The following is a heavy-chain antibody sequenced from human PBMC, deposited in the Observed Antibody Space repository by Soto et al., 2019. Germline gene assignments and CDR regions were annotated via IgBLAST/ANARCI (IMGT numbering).Heavy chain of an antibody. Sequence: AGGSLRLSCAASGFTFSSYAMSWVRQAPGKGLEWVSAISGSGGSTYYADSVKGRFTISRDNSKNTLYLQMNSLRAEDTAVYHCANLRDKYYDILTGPLGFDPWGQGTLVTVSS. CDR3: ANLRDKYYDILTGPLGFDP. CDR1: GFTFSSYA. D-gene: IGHD3-9*01. CDR2: ISGSGGST. V-gene: IGHV3-23*01. J-gene: IGHJ5*02.